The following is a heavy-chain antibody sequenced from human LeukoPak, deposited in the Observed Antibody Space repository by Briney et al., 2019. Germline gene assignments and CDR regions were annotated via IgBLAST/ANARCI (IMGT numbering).Heavy chain of an antibody. V-gene: IGHV1-69*01. CDR3: ARGHVDTAMAYY. CDR1: GGTSSSYA. CDR2: IIPIFGTA. J-gene: IGHJ4*02. D-gene: IGHD5-18*01. Sequence: VASVKVSCKASGGTSSSYAISWVRQAPGQGLEWMGGIIPIFGTANYAQKFQGRVTITADESTSTAYMELSSLRSEDTAVYYCARGHVDTAMAYYWGQGTLVTVSS.